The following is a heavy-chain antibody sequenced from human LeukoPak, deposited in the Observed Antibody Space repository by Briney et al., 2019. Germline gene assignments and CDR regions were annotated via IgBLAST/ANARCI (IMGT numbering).Heavy chain of an antibody. CDR1: GGSISPYY. J-gene: IGHJ4*02. CDR2: IYYSGNT. CDR3: ARSTGSTMFIDY. D-gene: IGHD3-10*02. Sequence: SETLSLTCTVSGGSISPYYWSWLRQPPGKGGERLGYIYYSGNTEYKPSLTSRVAMSVDTSKNQFSLRLSSVTAADTAVYYCARSTGSTMFIDYWGQGTLVTVSS. V-gene: IGHV4-59*01.